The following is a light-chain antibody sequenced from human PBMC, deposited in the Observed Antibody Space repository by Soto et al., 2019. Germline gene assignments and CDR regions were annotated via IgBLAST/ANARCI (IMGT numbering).Light chain of an antibody. CDR3: QQRSHWPWT. J-gene: IGKJ1*01. V-gene: IGKV3-11*01. CDR2: DAS. CDR1: QSVSSY. Sequence: ETVLTQSPATLSSSPGERATLSCRASQSVSSYLAWYQQKPGQAPRLLIFDASNRATGTPARFSGSGSGTDFTLTISSLEPEDFAVYYCQQRSHWPWTFGQGTKVEIK.